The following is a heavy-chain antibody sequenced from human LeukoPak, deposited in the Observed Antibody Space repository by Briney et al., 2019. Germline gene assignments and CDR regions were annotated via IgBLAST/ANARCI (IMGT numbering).Heavy chain of an antibody. CDR2: IHYSGST. CDR3: ASNYYDILTGYYPFDY. CDR1: GGSISSSSYY. V-gene: IGHV4-39*07. Sequence: SETLSLTCTVSGGSISSSSYYWGWIRQPPGRGLEWIGSIHYSGSTYYNPSLKSRVTISLDTSKNQFSLKLSSVTAADTAVYYCASNYYDILTGYYPFDYWGQGTLVTVSS. J-gene: IGHJ4*02. D-gene: IGHD3-9*01.